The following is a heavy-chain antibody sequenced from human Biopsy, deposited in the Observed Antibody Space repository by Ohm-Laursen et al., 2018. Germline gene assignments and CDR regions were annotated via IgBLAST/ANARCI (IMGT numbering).Heavy chain of an antibody. J-gene: IGHJ4*02. CDR3: ARDSRGGHLNTTLITGKNLDS. CDR2: VSHSGST. Sequence: SDTLSLTCSVYGESFNGYYWSWIRQTPGKGLEWIGEVSHSGSTNYNPSVKSRVTISVDTSKNQFSLKLNSVTAADTAVYFCARDSRGGHLNTTLITGKNLDSWGQGILVTVSS. V-gene: IGHV4-34*01. D-gene: IGHD3-16*01. CDR1: GESFNGYY.